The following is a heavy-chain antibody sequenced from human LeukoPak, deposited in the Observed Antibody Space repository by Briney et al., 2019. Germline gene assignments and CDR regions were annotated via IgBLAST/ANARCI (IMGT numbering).Heavy chain of an antibody. CDR2: ISAYNGNT. Sequence: ASVNVSCKASGYTFTSYGISWVRQAPGQGLEWMGWISAYNGNTNYAQKLQGRVTMTTDTSTITAYMEPRSLRSDDTAVYYGARVTAHCSSTSCYSQPPAEYFQHWGQGTLVTVSS. J-gene: IGHJ1*01. D-gene: IGHD2-2*02. V-gene: IGHV1-18*01. CDR3: ARVTAHCSSTSCYSQPPAEYFQH. CDR1: GYTFTSYG.